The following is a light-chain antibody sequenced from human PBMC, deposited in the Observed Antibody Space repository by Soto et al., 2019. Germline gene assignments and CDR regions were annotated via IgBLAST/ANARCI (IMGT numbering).Light chain of an antibody. CDR1: SPNIGAGYD. Sequence: QSVLTQPPSVSGAPGQRVTISCTGGSPNIGAGYDVHWYQQLPGTAPKLLIYGNSNRPSGVPDRFSGSKSGTSASLAITGLQAEDEADYYCQSYDTSLSGFWVFGGGTQLTVL. CDR3: QSYDTSLSGFWV. V-gene: IGLV1-40*01. J-gene: IGLJ3*02. CDR2: GNS.